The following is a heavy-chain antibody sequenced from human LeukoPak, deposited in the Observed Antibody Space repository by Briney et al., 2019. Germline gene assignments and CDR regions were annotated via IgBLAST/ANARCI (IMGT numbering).Heavy chain of an antibody. J-gene: IGHJ4*02. V-gene: IGHV4-31*03. CDR2: IYYSGST. CDR1: GGSVSSGGYY. D-gene: IGHD3-22*01. CDR3: ARAVVGYYDSSGYYEAIDY. Sequence: SETLSLTCTVSGGSVSSGGYYWSWIRQHPGKGLEWIGYIYYSGSTYYNPSLKSRVTISVDTSKNQFSLKLSSVTAADTAVYYCARAVVGYYDSSGYYEAIDYWGQGTLVTVSS.